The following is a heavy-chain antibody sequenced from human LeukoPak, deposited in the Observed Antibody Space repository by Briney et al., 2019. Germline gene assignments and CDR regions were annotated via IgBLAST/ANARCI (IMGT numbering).Heavy chain of an antibody. J-gene: IGHJ3*02. D-gene: IGHD2-2*01. Sequence: PSQTLSLTCTLSGDSISSGGYFCSWSRQHPGKGREWIVYIYYSVSTYYNPALKSRVTVSVDTSKNQFYLKLSSVAAADTAVYYCARDYTSCKGDDAFEIWGQGTMVTVSS. CDR2: IYYSVST. CDR3: ARDYTSCKGDDAFEI. CDR1: GDSISSGGYF. V-gene: IGHV4-31*03.